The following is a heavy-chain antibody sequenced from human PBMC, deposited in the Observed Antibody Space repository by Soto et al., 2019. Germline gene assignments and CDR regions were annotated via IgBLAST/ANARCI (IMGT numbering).Heavy chain of an antibody. Sequence: QVQLVESGGDVVQPGRSLRLSCAASGFTFSNYGMHWARQAPGKGLEWVAAILYDGSNKYYADSVKGRFTISRDNSKNTLYLQMNSLRAEDTAVYYCAGGPYYFLYCGQGTLVTVS. V-gene: IGHV3-33*01. CDR3: AGGPYYFLY. CDR2: ILYDGSNK. D-gene: IGHD1-26*01. J-gene: IGHJ4*02. CDR1: GFTFSNYG.